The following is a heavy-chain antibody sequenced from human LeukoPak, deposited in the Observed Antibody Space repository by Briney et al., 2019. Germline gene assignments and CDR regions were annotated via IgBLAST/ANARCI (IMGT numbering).Heavy chain of an antibody. Sequence: GGSLRLSCAASGFTFSNYAIHWVRQAPGKGLEWVSIIGGSGVNTYYADSVKGRFAISRDNSKNTVYLQMNSLRAEDTAVYYCAMRGDCSGTCTYDYWGQGTLVTVSS. V-gene: IGHV3-23*01. J-gene: IGHJ4*02. CDR3: AMRGDCSGTCTYDY. CDR2: IGGSGVNT. D-gene: IGHD2-2*01. CDR1: GFTFSNYA.